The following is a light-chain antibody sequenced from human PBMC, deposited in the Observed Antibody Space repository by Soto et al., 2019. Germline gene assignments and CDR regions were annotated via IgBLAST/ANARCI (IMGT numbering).Light chain of an antibody. Sequence: QSALTQPPSASGSPGQSVTISCTGTSSDVGGYNFVSWYQQHPGKAPKLMIYDVNKRPSGVPDRFSGSKSANTASLTVSGLQAEDEADYYCSSHAGENTPFVFGTGTKVTVL. CDR3: SSHAGENTPFV. V-gene: IGLV2-8*01. J-gene: IGLJ1*01. CDR1: SSDVGGYNF. CDR2: DVN.